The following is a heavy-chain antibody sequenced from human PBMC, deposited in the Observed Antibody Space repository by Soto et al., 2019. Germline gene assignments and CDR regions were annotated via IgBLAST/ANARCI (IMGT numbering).Heavy chain of an antibody. CDR3: ARGYCSGGSCLDYGMDV. CDR1: GGSISSYY. CDR2: IYYSGST. D-gene: IGHD2-15*01. Sequence: AETLSLTCTVPGGSISSYYWSWIRQPPGKGLEWIGYIYYSGSTNYNPSLKSRVTISVDTSKNQFSLKLSSVTAADTAVYYCARGYCSGGSCLDYGMDVWGQGTTDTVSS. V-gene: IGHV4-59*01. J-gene: IGHJ6*02.